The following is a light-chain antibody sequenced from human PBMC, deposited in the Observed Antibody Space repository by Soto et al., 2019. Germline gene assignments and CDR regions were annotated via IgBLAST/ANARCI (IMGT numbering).Light chain of an antibody. CDR1: QSISDT. Sequence: EIVMTQSPATLSVSPGGRATLSCRASQSISDTLAWYQQKPGQAPRLLIHGASTRATGIPARFSGSGSGTEFSLTISSLQSEDFAVYYCQQYNDWPLTFGGGTKVDI. CDR3: QQYNDWPLT. J-gene: IGKJ4*01. CDR2: GAS. V-gene: IGKV3D-15*01.